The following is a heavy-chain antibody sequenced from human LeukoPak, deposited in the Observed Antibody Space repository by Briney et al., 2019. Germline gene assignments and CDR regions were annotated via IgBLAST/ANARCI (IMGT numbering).Heavy chain of an antibody. J-gene: IGHJ6*03. D-gene: IGHD6-6*01. CDR3: ARPSIGRRRYYYVDV. Sequence: SETLSFTCAVHGESLGTYSWTWIRQTHGKGREGIGAIDRRGYASHNPSLKSRVTLSVSTSNDQFSLTLMSVTAADTGLDLCARPSIGRRRYYYVDVWGKGTTVTVTS. CDR1: GESLGTYS. CDR2: IDRRGYA. V-gene: IGHV4-34*01.